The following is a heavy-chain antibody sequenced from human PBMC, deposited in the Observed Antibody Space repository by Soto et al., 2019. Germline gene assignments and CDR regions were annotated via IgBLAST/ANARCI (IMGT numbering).Heavy chain of an antibody. CDR2: TYYRSKWYN. J-gene: IGHJ4*02. Sequence: KQSQTLSLTCAISGDSVSSNSAAWNWIRQSPSRGLEWLGRTYYRSKWYNDYAVSVKSRITINPDTSKNQFSLQLNSVTPEDTAVYYCASILYRGAAAGTVEKWGQGTLVTVSS. CDR3: ASILYRGAAAGTVEK. CDR1: GDSVSSNSAA. V-gene: IGHV6-1*01. D-gene: IGHD6-13*01.